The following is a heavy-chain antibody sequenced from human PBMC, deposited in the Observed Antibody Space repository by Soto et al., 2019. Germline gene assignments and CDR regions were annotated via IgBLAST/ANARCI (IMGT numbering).Heavy chain of an antibody. J-gene: IGHJ4*02. Sequence: QVEFMQSGGGVVQPGRSLRLSCATSGITFSRYAMHWVRQAPGKRTEWVAVVFFDGQNKYYGDSVKGRFTVSRDNSKNTTYLQMNGLRPEDSGVYYCTKGGTVPFDYWGQGSLVSVSS. CDR1: GITFSRYA. CDR3: TKGGTVPFDY. CDR2: VFFDGQNK. V-gene: IGHV3-30*18. D-gene: IGHD3-16*01.